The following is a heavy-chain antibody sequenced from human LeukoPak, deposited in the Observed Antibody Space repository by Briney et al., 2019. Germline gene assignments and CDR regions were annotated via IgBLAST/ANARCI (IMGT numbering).Heavy chain of an antibody. CDR3: VRHIKPAGPWDGMDV. CDR1: GYTFTSYD. V-gene: IGHV1-18*04. D-gene: IGHD1-26*01. J-gene: IGHJ6*02. Sequence: GASVKVSCKASGYTFTSYDISWVRQAPGQGLEWVAWISAYNSDKNSAEKFQGRVTMTIDTSTSTAYMELRSLKSDDTAVYYCVRHIKPAGPWDGMDVWGQGTTVIVSS. CDR2: ISAYNSDK.